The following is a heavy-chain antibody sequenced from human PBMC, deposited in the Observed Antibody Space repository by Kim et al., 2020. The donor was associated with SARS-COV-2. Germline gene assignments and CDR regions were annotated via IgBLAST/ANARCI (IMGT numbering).Heavy chain of an antibody. J-gene: IGHJ5*01. CDR1: GGSISRYY. V-gene: IGHV4-59*01. Sequence: SETLSLTCTVSGGSISRYYWSWIRQPPGKGLEWIGNIYYSGSTNQNPSLKSRVTISLDTYKNQFSLKLSSVTAADTAVYSGARDRGYCSGGNCYSDGWF. CDR3: ARDRGYCSGGNCYSDGWF. CDR2: IYYSGST. D-gene: IGHD2-15*01.